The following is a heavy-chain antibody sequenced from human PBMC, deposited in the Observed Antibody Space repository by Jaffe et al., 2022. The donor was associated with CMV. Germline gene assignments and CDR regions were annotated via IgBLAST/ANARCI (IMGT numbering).Heavy chain of an antibody. CDR1: GFTFSTFW. Sequence: EVHLVASGGGLVQPGGSLRLSCAASGFTFSTFWMNWVRQAPGKGLVWVSHIKEDGSNTNYADSVRGRFTISRDNAKDTLYLHMNNLRVEDTAVYYCASDLRIPPDYWGQGVLVTVSS. D-gene: IGHD2-2*02. V-gene: IGHV3-74*01. J-gene: IGHJ4*02. CDR2: IKEDGSNT. CDR3: ASDLRIPPDY.